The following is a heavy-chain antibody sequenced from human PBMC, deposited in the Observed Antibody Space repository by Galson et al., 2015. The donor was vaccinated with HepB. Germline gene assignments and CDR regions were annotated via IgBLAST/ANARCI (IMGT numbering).Heavy chain of an antibody. CDR1: GFVFSDNW. CDR3: ARDGSGWYFDY. CDR2: INDDVSVT. Sequence: SLRLSCAASGFVFSDNWLYWVRQAPGKGLEWVSRINDDVSVTSYADSVKGRFTISRDNARNTLYLKMYSLGVEDTAVYYCARDGSGWYFDYWGQGTLVTVSP. J-gene: IGHJ4*02. V-gene: IGHV3-74*01. D-gene: IGHD6-19*01.